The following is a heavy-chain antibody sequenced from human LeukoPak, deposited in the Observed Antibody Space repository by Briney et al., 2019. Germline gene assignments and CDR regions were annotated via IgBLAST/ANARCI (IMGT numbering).Heavy chain of an antibody. CDR2: IIGSSGST. D-gene: IGHD5-12*01. CDR1: GFSFNSYA. CDR3: AKGGYDYIEIAYFDF. J-gene: IGHJ4*02. Sequence: HPGGSLRLSCAASGFSFNSYAMSWVRQAPGKGLEWVSIIIGSSGSTFYADSVKGRFTISRDNSKNTLYLQMNSLRLEDTAVYYCAKGGYDYIEIAYFDFWGQGTLVTVSS. V-gene: IGHV3-23*01.